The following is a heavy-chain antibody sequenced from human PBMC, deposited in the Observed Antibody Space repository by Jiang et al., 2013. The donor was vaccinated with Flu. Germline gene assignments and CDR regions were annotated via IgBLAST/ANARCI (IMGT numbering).Heavy chain of an antibody. CDR2: ISGSSSYI. J-gene: IGHJ4*02. CDR3: ARDHPLAVAGTLDY. V-gene: IGHV3-21*01. Sequence: VESGGGLVEPGGSLRLSCAASGFTFSSYSMNWVRQAPGKGLEWVSFISGSSSYIYYADSLKGRFTISRDNAKNPLYLQMNSLRAEDTAVYYCARDHPLAVAGTLDYWGQGTLVTVSS. D-gene: IGHD6-19*01. CDR1: GFTFSSYS.